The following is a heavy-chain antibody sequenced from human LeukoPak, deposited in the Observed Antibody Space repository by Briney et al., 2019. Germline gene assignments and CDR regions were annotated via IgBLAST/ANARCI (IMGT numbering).Heavy chain of an antibody. V-gene: IGHV6-1*01. Sequence: SQTLSLTCAISGDSVSSNSAAWNWIRQSPSRGLEWLGRTYYRSKWYNDYAVSVESRITINPDTSKNQFSLQLNSVTPEDTAVYYCARQLRIAVAGGNWFDPWGQGTLVTVSS. J-gene: IGHJ5*02. CDR2: TYYRSKWYN. CDR1: GDSVSSNSAA. D-gene: IGHD6-19*01. CDR3: ARQLRIAVAGGNWFDP.